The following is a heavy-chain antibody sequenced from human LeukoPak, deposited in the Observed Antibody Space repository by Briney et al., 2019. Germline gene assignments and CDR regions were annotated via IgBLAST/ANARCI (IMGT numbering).Heavy chain of an antibody. Sequence: ASVKVSCKAFGYTFTSNYMHWVRQAPGQGLEWVGWINPHGDGTTYAQKFQGRVTMTADTSITTAYMELTRLTSDDTAVYFCARTYYYDRNGYIEFDYWGQGTLVTVSS. CDR1: GYTFTSNY. V-gene: IGHV1-2*02. J-gene: IGHJ4*02. CDR2: INPHGDGT. CDR3: ARTYYYDRNGYIEFDY. D-gene: IGHD3-22*01.